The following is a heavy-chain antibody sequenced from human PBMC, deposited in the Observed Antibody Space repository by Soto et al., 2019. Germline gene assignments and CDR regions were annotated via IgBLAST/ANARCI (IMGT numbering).Heavy chain of an antibody. V-gene: IGHV3-30-3*01. Sequence: QVQLVESGGGVVQPGRSLRLSCAASGFTFSSYAMNWVHQAPGEGLEWVAIMSYDGSNKYYADSVKGRFTISRDNSKNRLFLRMNNLRVEDTAVYYCVSLYRTYGLGNYRLDSWGQGTLVTVSS. CDR3: VSLYRTYGLGNYRLDS. D-gene: IGHD3-10*01. CDR1: GFTFSSYA. CDR2: MSYDGSNK. J-gene: IGHJ4*02.